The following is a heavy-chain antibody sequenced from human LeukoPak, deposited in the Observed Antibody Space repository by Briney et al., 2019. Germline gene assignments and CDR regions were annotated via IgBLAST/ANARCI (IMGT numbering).Heavy chain of an antibody. D-gene: IGHD5-12*01. Sequence: GGSLRLSCAASGFTFSGYAMSWVRQAPGKGLEWVSGISGSGGSTYYADSVKGRFTISRDNSKNTLYLQMNSLRAEDTAVYYCAKDQRGGYGVFPPFDYWGQGTLVTVSS. V-gene: IGHV3-23*01. CDR1: GFTFSGYA. J-gene: IGHJ4*02. CDR2: ISGSGGST. CDR3: AKDQRGGYGVFPPFDY.